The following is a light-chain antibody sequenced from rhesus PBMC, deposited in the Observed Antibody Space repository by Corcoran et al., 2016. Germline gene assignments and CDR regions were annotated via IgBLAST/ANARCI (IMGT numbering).Light chain of an antibody. J-gene: IGKJ4*01. CDR3: QQYSSRLT. CDR2: KAS. V-gene: IGKV1-22*01. Sequence: DIQMTQSPSSLSASVGDTVTITCRASQGISSWLAWYQQKPGKAPKLLSYKASSLQSGVPSRFSGSGSGTDFTLTVSSLQSEDFATYYCQQYSSRLTFGGGTKVEIK. CDR1: QGISSW.